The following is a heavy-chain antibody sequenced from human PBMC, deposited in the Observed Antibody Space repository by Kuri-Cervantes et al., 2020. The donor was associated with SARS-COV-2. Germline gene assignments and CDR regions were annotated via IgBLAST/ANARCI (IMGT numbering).Heavy chain of an antibody. Sequence: RGSLRLSCAASGFTFDDYGVSWVRQAPGKGLEWVSGINWNGGSTGYADSVKGRFTISRDNAKNSLYLQMNSLRAEDTAVYYCAGDHYYYYYMDVWGKGTTVTVSS. CDR1: GFTFDDYG. J-gene: IGHJ6*03. CDR3: AGDHYYYYYMDV. CDR2: INWNGGST. D-gene: IGHD3-10*01. V-gene: IGHV3-20*04.